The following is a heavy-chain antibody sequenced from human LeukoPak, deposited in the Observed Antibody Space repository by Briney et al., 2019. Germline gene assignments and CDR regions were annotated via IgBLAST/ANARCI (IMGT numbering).Heavy chain of an antibody. CDR3: TNYGVYTGYYFMDV. D-gene: IGHD4-17*01. CDR1: GFTFSSYA. Sequence: GGSLRLSCAASGFTFSSYAMSWVRQAPGKGLEWASYISSSSSTIYYADSVKGRFTISRDNAKDSLYLQMNSLRAEDTAVYYCTNYGVYTGYYFMDVWGKGTTVTVSS. J-gene: IGHJ6*03. V-gene: IGHV3-48*01. CDR2: ISSSSSTI.